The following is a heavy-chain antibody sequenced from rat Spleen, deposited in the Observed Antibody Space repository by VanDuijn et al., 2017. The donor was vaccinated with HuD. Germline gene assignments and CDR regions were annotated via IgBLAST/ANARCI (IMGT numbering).Heavy chain of an antibody. Sequence: QVQLKESGPGLVKPSLTLSLTCTVSGFSLSNYGVIWVRQPPGKGLEWMGVIWSNGATDYNSAIKSRLSISRDTSKSRVFLKMNSLQTEDTAMYFCALIFIRTTDYFDYWGQGVMVTVSS. CDR3: ALIFIRTTDYFDY. J-gene: IGHJ2*01. D-gene: IGHD1-10*01. CDR2: IWSNGAT. V-gene: IGHV2S61*01. CDR1: GFSLSNYG.